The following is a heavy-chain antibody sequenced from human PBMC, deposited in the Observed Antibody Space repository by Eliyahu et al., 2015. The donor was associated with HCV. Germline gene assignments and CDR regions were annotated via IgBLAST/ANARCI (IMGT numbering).Heavy chain of an antibody. Sequence: EVQLVESGGGLVQPGGSLRXSCVASGFXFTNYWMRWVRQVPGKGLEWVSRINLDGSNTNYADSVKGRFTMSRDNAKNTVYLEMNSLRAEDTAIYYCARVYSMNYYGWDYWGQGTLVTVSS. V-gene: IGHV3-74*01. CDR1: GFXFTNYW. CDR3: ARVYSMNYYGWDY. J-gene: IGHJ4*02. CDR2: INLDGSNT. D-gene: IGHD1-26*01.